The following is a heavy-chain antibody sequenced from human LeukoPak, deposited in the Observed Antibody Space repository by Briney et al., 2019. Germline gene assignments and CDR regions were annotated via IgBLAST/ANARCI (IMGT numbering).Heavy chain of an antibody. CDR2: IIPILGIA. CDR3: ARAAAYCGGDCYSGSLNYYGMDV. V-gene: IGHV1-69*02. D-gene: IGHD2-21*02. Sequence: ASVKVSCKASGGTFSSYTISWARQAPGQGLEWMGRIIPILGIANYAQKFQGRVTITADKSTSTAYMELSSLRSEDTAVYYCARAAAYCGGDCYSGSLNYYGMDVWGQGTTVTVSS. CDR1: GGTFSSYT. J-gene: IGHJ6*02.